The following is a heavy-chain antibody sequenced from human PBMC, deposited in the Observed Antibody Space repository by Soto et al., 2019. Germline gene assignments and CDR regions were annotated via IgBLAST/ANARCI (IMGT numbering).Heavy chain of an antibody. Sequence: SGPTLVNPTQTLTLTCTFSGFSLSTSGMCVSWIRQPPGKALEWLARIDWDDDKYYSTSLKTRLTISKDTSKNQVVLTMTNMDPVDTATYYCARIQNRVTIFGVVTDNWFDPWGQGTLVTVSS. D-gene: IGHD3-3*01. J-gene: IGHJ5*02. V-gene: IGHV2-70*11. CDR1: GFSLSTSGMC. CDR2: IDWDDDK. CDR3: ARIQNRVTIFGVVTDNWFDP.